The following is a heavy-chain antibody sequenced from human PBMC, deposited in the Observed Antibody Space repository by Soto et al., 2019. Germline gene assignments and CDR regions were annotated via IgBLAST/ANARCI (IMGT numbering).Heavy chain of an antibody. CDR2: IYQIGSP. D-gene: IGHD3-3*01. V-gene: IGHV4-31*03. J-gene: IGHJ5*02. Sequence: SETLSLTCTVSGGPVSSGGYYWTWHRQHPGMGLEWIGYIYQIGSPSSNPSLQNRLTISLDTSKNQLALNLTSVTVTDTSNYSCVRDRALDRSGHWLDTWGQGSLVTVSS. CDR1: GGPVSSGGYY. CDR3: VRDRALDRSGHWLDT.